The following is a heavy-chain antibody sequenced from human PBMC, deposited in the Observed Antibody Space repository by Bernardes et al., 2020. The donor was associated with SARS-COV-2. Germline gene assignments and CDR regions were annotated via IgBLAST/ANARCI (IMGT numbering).Heavy chain of an antibody. CDR3: ARDLYYYDSSGYYPRTGYYYYYYGMDV. CDR2: ISYDGSNK. D-gene: IGHD3-22*01. Sequence: GGSLRLSCAASGFTFSSYAMHWVRQAPGKGLEWVAVISYDGSNKYYADSVKGRFTISRDKSKNTLYLQMNSLRAEDTAVYYCARDLYYYDSSGYYPRTGYYYYYYGMDVWGQGTTVTVSS. J-gene: IGHJ6*02. CDR1: GFTFSSYA. V-gene: IGHV3-30-3*01.